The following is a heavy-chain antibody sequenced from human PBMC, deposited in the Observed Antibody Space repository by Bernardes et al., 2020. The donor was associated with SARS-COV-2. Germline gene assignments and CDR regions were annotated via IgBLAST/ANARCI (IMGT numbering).Heavy chain of an antibody. CDR2: ISYSSKYI. Sequence: GGSLRLSCAASGFTFSSYSMNWVRQAPGKGLEWVSSISYSSKYIYYADSVKGRFTISRDNAKNSLYLQMNSLRDEDTAIYYCARDGAYDSSGLLDYWGQGTLVTVSS. V-gene: IGHV3-21*01. CDR1: GFTFSSYS. CDR3: ARDGAYDSSGLLDY. D-gene: IGHD3-22*01. J-gene: IGHJ4*02.